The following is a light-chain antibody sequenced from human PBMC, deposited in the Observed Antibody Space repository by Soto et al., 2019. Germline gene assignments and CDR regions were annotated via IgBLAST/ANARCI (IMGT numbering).Light chain of an antibody. CDR2: DVS. J-gene: IGKJ1*01. Sequence: DIQMTQSPSTLSASVGDRVTVTCRASQGISASLAWFQQRPGKAPKLLIYDVSSLESGVPSRFSGSGSGTEFTLTISSLPPDYFATYYCQQYSTFWTFGQGTKVEI. CDR3: QQYSTFWT. CDR1: QGISAS. V-gene: IGKV1-5*01.